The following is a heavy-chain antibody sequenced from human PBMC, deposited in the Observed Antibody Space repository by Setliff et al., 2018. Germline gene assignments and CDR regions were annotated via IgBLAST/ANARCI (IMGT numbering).Heavy chain of an antibody. D-gene: IGHD3-3*01. CDR1: GYTLTELS. J-gene: IGHJ5*02. CDR3: ATGGRFLEWLGPVTWWFDP. Sequence: ASVKVSCKVSGYTLTELSMHWVRQAPGKGLEWMGGFDPEDGETIYAQKFQGRVTMTEDTSTDTAYMELSGLRSEDTAVYYCATGGRFLEWLGPVTWWFDPWGQGTLVTVSS. V-gene: IGHV1-24*01. CDR2: FDPEDGET.